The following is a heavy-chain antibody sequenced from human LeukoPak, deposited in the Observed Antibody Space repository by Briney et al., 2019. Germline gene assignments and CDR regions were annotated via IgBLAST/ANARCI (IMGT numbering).Heavy chain of an antibody. Sequence: PSETLSLTCAVYGGSFSGYYWSWIRQPPGKGLEWIGEINHSGSTNYNPSLKSRVTISVDTSKNQFSLKLSSVTAADTAVYYCARGAPDYADPFRGYYYMDVWGKGTTVTVSS. CDR1: GGSFSGYY. D-gene: IGHD3-10*01. CDR3: ARGAPDYADPFRGYYYMDV. CDR2: INHSGST. V-gene: IGHV4-34*01. J-gene: IGHJ6*03.